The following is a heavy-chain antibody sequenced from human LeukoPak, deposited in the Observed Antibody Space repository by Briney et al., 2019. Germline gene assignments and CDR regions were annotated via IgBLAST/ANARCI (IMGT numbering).Heavy chain of an antibody. CDR2: IYNDGSST. CDR3: ARVRGGSGRSYAADAFDI. V-gene: IGHV3-74*01. J-gene: IGHJ3*02. Sequence: PGGSLRLSCAASGFTFSNYWMHWVRQAPGKGLVWVSRIYNDGSSTSYADSVKGRFTISRDNAKSTLYLQMSSLRADDTAVFYCARVRGGSGRSYAADAFDIWGQGTMVTVSS. CDR1: GFTFSNYW. D-gene: IGHD1-26*01.